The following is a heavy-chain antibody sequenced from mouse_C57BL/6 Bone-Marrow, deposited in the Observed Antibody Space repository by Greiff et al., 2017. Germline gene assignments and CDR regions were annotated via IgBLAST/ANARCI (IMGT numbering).Heavy chain of an antibody. J-gene: IGHJ4*01. CDR1: GYAFTNYL. CDR3: ARRGTYYSNYGFYYAMDY. D-gene: IGHD2-5*01. Sequence: VQLQQSGAELVRPGTSVKVSCKASGYAFTNYLIEWVKQRPGQGLEWIGVINPGSGGTNYNEKFKGKATLTADKSSSLAYMQLSRLTSEDSAVYFCARRGTYYSNYGFYYAMDYWGQGTSVTVSS. V-gene: IGHV1-54*01. CDR2: INPGSGGT.